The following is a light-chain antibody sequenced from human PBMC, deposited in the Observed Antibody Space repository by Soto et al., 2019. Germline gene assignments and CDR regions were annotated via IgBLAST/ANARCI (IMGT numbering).Light chain of an antibody. J-gene: IGKJ3*01. CDR2: WAS. V-gene: IGKV4-1*01. CDR1: QSVLYSSNNKNY. Sequence: DIVMTQSPDSLAVSLGERATINCKSSQSVLYSSNNKNYLAWYQQKPGQPTKLLIYWASIRESGVPDRFSGSGSGTDFPLTISSLQAEDVAVYYCQQYYSTPFTFGPGTKVDIK. CDR3: QQYYSTPFT.